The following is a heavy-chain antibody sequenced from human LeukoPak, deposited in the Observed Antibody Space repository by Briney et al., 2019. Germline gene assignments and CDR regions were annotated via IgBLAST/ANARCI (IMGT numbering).Heavy chain of an antibody. J-gene: IGHJ4*02. V-gene: IGHV4-39*01. Sequence: SETLSLTCTVSGGSISSSSYYWGWIRQPPGMGLEWVGSIYYSGSTYYTPSLKSRVTISVHTSKTQFSLKLSSVTAADTAAYYCARQGDGGYSYGNFDSWGQGTLVTVSS. CDR2: IYYSGST. CDR1: GGSISSSSYY. CDR3: ARQGDGGYSYGNFDS. D-gene: IGHD5-18*01.